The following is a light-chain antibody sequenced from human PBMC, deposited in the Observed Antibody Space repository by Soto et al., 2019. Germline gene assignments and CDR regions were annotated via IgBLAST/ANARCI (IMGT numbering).Light chain of an antibody. J-gene: IGLJ1*01. CDR3: GTWDSSLSAGFYV. CDR2: DNN. V-gene: IGLV1-51*01. CDR1: SSNIGNNY. Sequence: QSVLTQPPSVSAAPGQKVTISCSGSSSNIGNNYVSWYQQLPGTAPKLLIYDNNKRPSGIPDRFSGSKSGTSATLGITGLQTGAEADYYCGTWDSSLSAGFYVFGTGTKLTVL.